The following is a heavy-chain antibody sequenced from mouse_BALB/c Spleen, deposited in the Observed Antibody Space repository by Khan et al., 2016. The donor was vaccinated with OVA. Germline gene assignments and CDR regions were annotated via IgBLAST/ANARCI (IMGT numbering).Heavy chain of an antibody. J-gene: IGHJ3*01. CDR1: GYTFTSYY. D-gene: IGHD3-2*01. CDR3: SRRGTARATHWFAY. CDR2: INPSNGGT. V-gene: IGHV1S81*02. Sequence: QVQLQQSGAELVKPGASVKLSCKASGYTFTSYYMYWLKQRPGQGLEWIGEINPSNGGTNFNEKFKSKATLTVDKSSSTAYMQLSSLTSEDSAFYDCSRRGTARATHWFAYWGQGTLVTVSA.